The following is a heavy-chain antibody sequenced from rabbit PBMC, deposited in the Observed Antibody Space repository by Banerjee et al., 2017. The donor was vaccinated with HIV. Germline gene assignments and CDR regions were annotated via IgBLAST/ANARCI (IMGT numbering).Heavy chain of an antibody. CDR2: IDTGDGSA. CDR3: ARDDVSSGWGATGYYLDL. Sequence: QEQLEESGGGLVKPGASLTLTCQASGFSLSGGQNMCWVRQAPGKGLEWIACIDTGDGSAYFANWVNGRFTVSLDNAQNTVFLQMTSLTVADTATYFCARDDVSSGWGATGYYLDLWGQGTLVTVS. J-gene: IGHJ3*01. D-gene: IGHD4-1*01. CDR1: GFSLSGGQN. V-gene: IGHV1S43*01.